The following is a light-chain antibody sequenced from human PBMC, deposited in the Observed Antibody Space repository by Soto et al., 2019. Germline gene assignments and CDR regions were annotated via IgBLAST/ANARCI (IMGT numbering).Light chain of an antibody. V-gene: IGKV3-11*01. CDR2: DAS. CDR3: QQRSNWPLT. Sequence: EIVLTQSPATLSLSPGERATLSCRASQSVSSYLAWYQQKPGQAPRLLIYDASNRATGIPARFSGSGSGKDFTRTISSLEPEDFAVYYCQQRSNWPLTFGGGTKVES. J-gene: IGKJ4*01. CDR1: QSVSSY.